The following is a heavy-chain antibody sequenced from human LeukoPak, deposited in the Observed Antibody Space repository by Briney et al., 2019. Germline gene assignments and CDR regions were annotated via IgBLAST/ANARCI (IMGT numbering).Heavy chain of an antibody. CDR1: GGSISSGGYS. Sequence: SETLSLTCAVSGGSISSGGYSWSWIRQPPGKGLEWIGYIYHSGSTYYNPSLKSRVTISVDRSKNQSSLKLSSVTAADTAVYYCASTLAAAGENWFDPWGQGTLVTVSS. V-gene: IGHV4-30-2*01. D-gene: IGHD6-13*01. CDR3: ASTLAAAGENWFDP. CDR2: IYHSGST. J-gene: IGHJ5*02.